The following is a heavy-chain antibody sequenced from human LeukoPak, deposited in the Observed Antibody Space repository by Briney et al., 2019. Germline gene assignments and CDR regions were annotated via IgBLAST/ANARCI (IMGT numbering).Heavy chain of an antibody. J-gene: IGHJ4*02. CDR2: INNSGST. V-gene: IGHV4-34*01. D-gene: IGHD2-2*01. Sequence: SETLSLTCAVYGGSFSGYYWSWIRQPPGKGLEWIGEINNSGSTNHNPSLTSRVTISADTTKKQFSLKLSSVTAADTAVYYCATGAGYCTSTTCPSLDYWGQGTLVTVSS. CDR1: GGSFSGYY. CDR3: ATGAGYCTSTTCPSLDY.